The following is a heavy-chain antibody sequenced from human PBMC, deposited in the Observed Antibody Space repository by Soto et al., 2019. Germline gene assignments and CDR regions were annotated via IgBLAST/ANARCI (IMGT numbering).Heavy chain of an antibody. V-gene: IGHV1-46*01. CDR2: INPSGGST. J-gene: IGHJ4*02. Sequence: GASVKVSCKASGYTFTSYYMHWVRQAPGQGLEWMGIINPSGGSTSYAQKFQGRVTMTRDTSTSTVYMELSSLRSEDTAIYYCAKDSHWGIISPTHDHWGQGTLVTVSS. CDR3: AKDSHWGIISPTHDH. CDR1: GYTFTSYY. D-gene: IGHD3-16*01.